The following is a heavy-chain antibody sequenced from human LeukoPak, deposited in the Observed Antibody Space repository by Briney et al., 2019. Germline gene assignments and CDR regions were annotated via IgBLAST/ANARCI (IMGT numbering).Heavy chain of an antibody. Sequence: GESLKISCKGSEYSFASYWIGWVRQAPGQRLEWMGWINAGNGNTKYSQKFQGRVTITRDTSASTAYMELSSLRSEDTAVYYCARMGYSSGWDLFDYWGQGTLVTVSS. J-gene: IGHJ4*02. D-gene: IGHD6-19*01. V-gene: IGHV1-3*01. CDR3: ARMGYSSGWDLFDY. CDR2: INAGNGNT. CDR1: EYSFASYW.